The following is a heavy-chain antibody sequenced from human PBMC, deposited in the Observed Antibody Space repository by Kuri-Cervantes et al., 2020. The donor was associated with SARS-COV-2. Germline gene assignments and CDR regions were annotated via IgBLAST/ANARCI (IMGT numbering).Heavy chain of an antibody. CDR2: IYSSGTT. CDR1: GGSFRSYY. J-gene: IGHJ4*02. V-gene: IGHV4-4*07. Sequence: ESLKISCTVSGGSFRSYYWNWVRQPAGKGLEWIGRIYSSGTTNYSPSLRSRVTLSIDTSKNQFSLKLTSVTAADTAVYYCAREGDGNYPEPFDFWGQGTLVTVSS. D-gene: IGHD1-7*01. CDR3: AREGDGNYPEPFDF.